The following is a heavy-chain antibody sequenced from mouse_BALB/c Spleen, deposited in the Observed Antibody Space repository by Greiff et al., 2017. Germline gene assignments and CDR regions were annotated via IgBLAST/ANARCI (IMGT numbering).Heavy chain of an antibody. CDR3: ARRGIYDGYYGAMDY. D-gene: IGHD2-3*01. V-gene: IGHV1S135*01. CDR2: IDPFNGGT. CDR1: GYAFTSYN. J-gene: IGHJ4*01. Sequence: VQLQQSGPELVKPGASVKVSCKASGYAFTSYNMHWVKQSHGKSLEWIGYIDPFNGGTSYNQKFKGKATLTVDKSSSTAYMHLSSLTSEDSAVYYCARRGIYDGYYGAMDYWGQGTSVTVSS.